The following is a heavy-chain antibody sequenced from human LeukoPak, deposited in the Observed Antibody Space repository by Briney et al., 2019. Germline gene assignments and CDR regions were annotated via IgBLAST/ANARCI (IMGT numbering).Heavy chain of an antibody. D-gene: IGHD2-15*01. V-gene: IGHV3-11*01. CDR1: GFTFSDHH. J-gene: IGHJ6*02. CDR2: TSSSGRTI. Sequence: PGGSLRLSCAASGFTFSDHHMSWIRQAPGKGLEWVSDTSSSGRTIYHADSVKGRFTISRDNAKNSLYLQMNSLRAEDTAVYYCARDEAYCSGGSCYLGLWGQGTTATVSS. CDR3: ARDEAYCSGGSCYLGL.